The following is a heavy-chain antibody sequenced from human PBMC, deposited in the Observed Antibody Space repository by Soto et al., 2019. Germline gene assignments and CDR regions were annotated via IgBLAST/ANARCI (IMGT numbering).Heavy chain of an antibody. J-gene: IGHJ4*02. Sequence: QVQLQQWGAGLLKPTETLSLTCAVYGGSFSGYYWSWIRQPPGKGLEWIGENNHSGSTNYNPSLKSRVTISVDTSKNQFSLKLSSVTAADTAVYYCARGSRYCSSTSCYAGFDYWGQGTLVTVSS. D-gene: IGHD2-2*01. CDR3: ARGSRYCSSTSCYAGFDY. CDR2: NNHSGST. V-gene: IGHV4-34*01. CDR1: GGSFSGYY.